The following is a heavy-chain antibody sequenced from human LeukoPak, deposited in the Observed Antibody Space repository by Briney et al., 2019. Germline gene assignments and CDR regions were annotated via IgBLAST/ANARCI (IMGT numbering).Heavy chain of an antibody. CDR1: GYTLSDYF. CDR2: INPNSGGT. CDR3: ARRGDYLSGFDY. V-gene: IGHV1-2*06. Sequence: ASVKVSCKASGYTLSDYFLHWVRQAPGQGLEWMGRINPNSGGTDYAQKFQGRVTMTRDTSISTAHMELSRLRSDDTALYYCARRGDYLSGFDYWGQGILVTVSS. D-gene: IGHD3-16*01. J-gene: IGHJ4*02.